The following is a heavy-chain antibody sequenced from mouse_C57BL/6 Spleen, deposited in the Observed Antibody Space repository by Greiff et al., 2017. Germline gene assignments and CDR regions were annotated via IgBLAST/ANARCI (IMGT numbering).Heavy chain of an antibody. D-gene: IGHD2-4*01. V-gene: IGHV1-62-2*01. Sequence: QVQLQQSGAELVKPGASVKLSCKASGYTFTEYTIHWVKQRSGQGLEWIGWFYPGSGSIKYNEKFKDKATLTADKSSSTVYMELSRLTSEDSAVYFCARHLYYDYAPYYYAMDYWGQGTSVTVSS. CDR2: FYPGSGSI. CDR1: GYTFTEYT. J-gene: IGHJ4*01. CDR3: ARHLYYDYAPYYYAMDY.